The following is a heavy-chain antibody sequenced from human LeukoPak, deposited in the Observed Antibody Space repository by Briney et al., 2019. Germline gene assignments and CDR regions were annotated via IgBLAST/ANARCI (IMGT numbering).Heavy chain of an antibody. CDR1: GGSFSGYY. CDR3: ARHSDPYDYVWGSYRDYYMDV. D-gene: IGHD3-16*02. J-gene: IGHJ6*03. V-gene: IGHV4-34*01. CDR2: INHSGST. Sequence: SETLSLTCAVYGGSFSGYYWSWIRQPPGKGLEWIGEINHSGSTNYNPSLRSRVTISVDTSKNQFSLKLSSVTAADTAVYYCARHSDPYDYVWGSYRDYYMDVWGKGTTVTISS.